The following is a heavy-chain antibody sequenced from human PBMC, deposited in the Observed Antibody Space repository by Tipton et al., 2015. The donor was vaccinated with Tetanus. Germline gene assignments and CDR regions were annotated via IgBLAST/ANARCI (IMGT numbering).Heavy chain of an antibody. V-gene: IGHV1-2*02. CDR3: ARDRGDYIYYGMDV. D-gene: IGHD3-22*01. J-gene: IGHJ6*02. CDR2: IDPNSGGT. CDR1: GYTFTGYY. Sequence: QLVQSGAEVKKPGASVKVSCKASGYTFTGYYIYWVRQAPGQGLEWMGWIDPNSGGTVYAQKFQGRVTMTRDTSTSTAYMELRSLRSDDTAVYYRARDRGDYIYYGMDVWGPGTTVTVS.